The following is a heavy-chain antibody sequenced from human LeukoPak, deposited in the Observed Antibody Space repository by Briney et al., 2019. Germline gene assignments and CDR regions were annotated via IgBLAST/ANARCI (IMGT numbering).Heavy chain of an antibody. CDR1: GGSISSGGYY. V-gene: IGHV4-31*03. Sequence: SETLSLTCTVSGGSISSGGYYWSWIRQHPGKGLEWIGYIYYSGSTYYNPSLKSRVTVSLDKSKNHLSLNLTSVTAADTAVYYCSRENGAFSPFGYWGQGTLVTVPS. CDR3: SRENGAFSPFGY. CDR2: IYYSGST. D-gene: IGHD2-8*01. J-gene: IGHJ4*02.